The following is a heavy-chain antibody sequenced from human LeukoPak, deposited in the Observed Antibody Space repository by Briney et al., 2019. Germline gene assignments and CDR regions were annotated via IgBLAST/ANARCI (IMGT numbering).Heavy chain of an antibody. J-gene: IGHJ4*02. Sequence: ASVRVSCKASGYSFPGYYIQWVRQAPGQGLEWMGWVNPTSGVTNYAQKFQGRVTMTRDTSITTAYKELSSLRSDDTGIYFCVKGGYCTGGRCYGEYYWGQGTQVTVSS. CDR1: GYSFPGYY. CDR2: VNPTSGVT. D-gene: IGHD2-15*01. V-gene: IGHV1-2*02. CDR3: VKGGYCTGGRCYGEYY.